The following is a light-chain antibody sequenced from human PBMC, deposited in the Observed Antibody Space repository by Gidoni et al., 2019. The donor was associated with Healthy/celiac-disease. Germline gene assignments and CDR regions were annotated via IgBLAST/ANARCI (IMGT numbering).Light chain of an antibody. CDR2: WAS. J-gene: IGKJ3*01. V-gene: IGKV4-1*01. Sequence: DIVMTQSPDSLAVSLGERATINCKSSQSVLYSSNNKNYLAWYQQKPGQPPKLLIYWASTRESGVPDRFNGSGSGTDFTLTISSLQAEDVAVYYCQQYYSTPRFTFGPGTKVDIK. CDR3: QQYYSTPRFT. CDR1: QSVLYSSNNKNY.